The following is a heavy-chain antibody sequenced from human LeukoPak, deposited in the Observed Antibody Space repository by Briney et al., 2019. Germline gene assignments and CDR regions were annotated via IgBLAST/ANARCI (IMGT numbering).Heavy chain of an antibody. CDR3: AGSGYYRDFDY. CDR1: GFTFSSYA. D-gene: IGHD3-22*01. J-gene: IGHJ4*02. CDR2: ISYDGSNK. Sequence: SGRSLRLSCAASGFTFSSYAMHWVRQAPGKGLEWVAVISYDGSNKYYADSVKGRFTISRDNAKNSMYLQMNSLRAEDTAVYYCAGSGYYRDFDYWGQGTLVTVSS. V-gene: IGHV3-30*04.